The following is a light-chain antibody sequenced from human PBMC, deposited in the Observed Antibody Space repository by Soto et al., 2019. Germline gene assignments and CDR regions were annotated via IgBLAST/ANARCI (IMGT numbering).Light chain of an antibody. CDR3: QQYGGSPWT. J-gene: IGKJ1*01. Sequence: EIVLTQSPGTLSLSPGERATLSCRAGQYVTSNYLAWYQQKPGQAPRLLIYTTSSRATGVPERFSGSGSGTDFTLTISRLEPEDSAVYYCQQYGGSPWTFGQGTKVEIK. V-gene: IGKV3-20*01. CDR2: TTS. CDR1: QYVTSNY.